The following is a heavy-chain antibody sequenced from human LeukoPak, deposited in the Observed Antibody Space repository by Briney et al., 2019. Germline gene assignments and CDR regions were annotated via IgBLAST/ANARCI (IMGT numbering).Heavy chain of an antibody. CDR3: AKDRGTSVPDGQFDY. J-gene: IGHJ4*02. D-gene: IGHD3-10*01. V-gene: IGHV3-23*01. CDR2: VSGGGGST. Sequence: PGGPLRLSCAASGFTVSSNYMNWVRQAPGKGLEWVSAVSGGGGSTYYADSVKGRFTISRDNSKNTVYLQVNSLRAEDTAVYYCAKDRGTSVPDGQFDYWGQGTLVTVSS. CDR1: GFTVSSNY.